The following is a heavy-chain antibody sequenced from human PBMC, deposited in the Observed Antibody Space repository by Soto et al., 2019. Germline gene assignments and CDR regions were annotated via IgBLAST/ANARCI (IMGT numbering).Heavy chain of an antibody. J-gene: IGHJ4*02. Sequence: EVQLLESGGGLVQPGGSLRLSFAASGFTFSSYAMSWVRQAPGKGLEWVSAIRGSAGSTYYADSVKGRFTISRDNSKNTLYLQMNSLRAEDTAVYYCAKDSEYYYDSSGYYYDYWGQGTLVTVSS. CDR3: AKDSEYYYDSSGYYYDY. CDR2: IRGSAGST. D-gene: IGHD3-22*01. CDR1: GFTFSSYA. V-gene: IGHV3-23*01.